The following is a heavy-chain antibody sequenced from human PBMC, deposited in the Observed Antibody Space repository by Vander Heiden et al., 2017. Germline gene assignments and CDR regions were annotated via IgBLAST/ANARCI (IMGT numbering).Heavy chain of an antibody. CDR2: ISYDGNDQ. J-gene: IGHJ4*02. Sequence: QVQLMESGGGVAQTGKPLRLYCATSGFNFINDAMHWAREVPGKGLEWVALISYDGNDQFYADSVKVRFSISRDKSQSTVSLQMHSLGHEDTAIYYCARDAMDYGGTDLDYWGQGTLVTVSS. D-gene: IGHD4-17*01. CDR3: ARDAMDYGGTDLDY. CDR1: GFNFINDA. V-gene: IGHV3-30-3*01.